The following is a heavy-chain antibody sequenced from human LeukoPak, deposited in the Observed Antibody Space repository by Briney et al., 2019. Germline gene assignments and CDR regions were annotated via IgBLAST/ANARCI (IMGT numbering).Heavy chain of an antibody. CDR1: GFTFSDYY. J-gene: IGHJ4*02. D-gene: IGHD6-19*01. V-gene: IGHV3-11*01. CDR2: ISGSGIAL. CDR3: AKARLSTGWAYNDY. Sequence: GGSLRLSCAASGFTFSDYYMSWIRQAPGKGLEWVSSISGSGIALYYADSMWGRFTISRDNSKNTVYLQINSLRAGDTAVYYCAKARLSTGWAYNDYWGQGTLVTVSS.